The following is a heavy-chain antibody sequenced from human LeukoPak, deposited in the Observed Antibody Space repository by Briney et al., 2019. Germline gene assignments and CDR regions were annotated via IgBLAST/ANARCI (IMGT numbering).Heavy chain of an antibody. D-gene: IGHD3-9*01. J-gene: IGHJ4*02. CDR1: GFTFSSYT. Sequence: PGGSLRLSCSASGFTFSSYTIHWVRRAPGKGLGFVSAITNNGGNTYYADSVKGRFTISRDNSKNTVYLQMGSLRAEDTAVYYCVIVRGYFDSSGSDYWGQGTLVTVSS. V-gene: IGHV3-64D*06. CDR2: ITNNGGNT. CDR3: VIVRGYFDSSGSDY.